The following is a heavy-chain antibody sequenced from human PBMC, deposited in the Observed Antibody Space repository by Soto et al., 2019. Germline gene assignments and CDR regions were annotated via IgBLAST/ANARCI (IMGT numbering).Heavy chain of an antibody. V-gene: IGHV1-69*13. Sequence: SVKVSCKASGGTFSSYAISWVRQAPGQGLEWMGGIIPIFGTANYAQKFQGRVTITADESTSTAYMELSSLRSEDTAVYYCARDGVVGAYQYYFDYWGQGTLVTVSS. J-gene: IGHJ4*02. CDR3: ARDGVVGAYQYYFDY. CDR2: IIPIFGTA. CDR1: GGTFSSYA. D-gene: IGHD2-15*01.